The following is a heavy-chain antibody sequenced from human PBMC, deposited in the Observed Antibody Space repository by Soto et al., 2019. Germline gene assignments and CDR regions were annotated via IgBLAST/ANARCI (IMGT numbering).Heavy chain of an antibody. Sequence: LSCAASGFTFSSYAMSWVRQAPGKGLEWVSAISGSGGSTYYADSVKGRFTISRDNSKNTLYLQMNSLRAEDTAVYYCAKIVLGFSCFDYWGQGTLVTVSS. CDR2: ISGSGGST. J-gene: IGHJ4*02. CDR3: AKIVLGFSCFDY. D-gene: IGHD2-21*01. V-gene: IGHV3-23*01. CDR1: GFTFSSYA.